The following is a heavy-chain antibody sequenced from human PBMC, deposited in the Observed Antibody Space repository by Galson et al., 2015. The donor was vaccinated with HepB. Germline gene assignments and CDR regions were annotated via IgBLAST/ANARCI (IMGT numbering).Heavy chain of an antibody. Sequence: SLRLSCAASGFRFGDSSIHWVRQASGEGLEWVGRIDAKAKNYATGYAASVRGRFIISRDDSRDTTYLQMNSLRTEDTAVYYCTRLDVGNWGQGTLVTVSS. D-gene: IGHD3-16*01. CDR3: TRLDVGN. V-gene: IGHV3-73*01. CDR1: GFRFGDSS. J-gene: IGHJ4*02. CDR2: IDAKAKNYAT.